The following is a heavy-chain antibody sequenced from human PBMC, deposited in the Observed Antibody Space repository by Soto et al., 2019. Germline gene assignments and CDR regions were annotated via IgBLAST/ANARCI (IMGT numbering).Heavy chain of an antibody. CDR1: GGSISSYY. CDR3: ARVWGGAFDI. J-gene: IGHJ3*02. V-gene: IGHV4-59*01. CDR2: IYYSGRT. D-gene: IGHD3-10*01. Sequence: SETLSLTCTISGGSISSYYWSWIRQPPGKGLEWIEYIYYSGRTNYNPSHKSRDTKTVDTSKNQFSLKLSSVTAADTAVYYCARVWGGAFDIWGQGTMVT.